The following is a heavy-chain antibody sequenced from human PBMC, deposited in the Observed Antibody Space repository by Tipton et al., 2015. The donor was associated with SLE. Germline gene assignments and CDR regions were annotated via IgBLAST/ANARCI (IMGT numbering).Heavy chain of an antibody. D-gene: IGHD3-10*01. J-gene: IGHJ4*02. V-gene: IGHV4-59*11. CDR2: IYYSGST. Sequence: TLSLTCTVSGVSISLHYWSWIRQPPGKGLEWIGYIYYSGSTTYNPSLKSRVSISVDTSKNQFSLKLSSVTAADTAVYYCARDCGGPFNYWGQGALVTVSS. CDR3: ARDCGGPFNY. CDR1: GVSISLHY.